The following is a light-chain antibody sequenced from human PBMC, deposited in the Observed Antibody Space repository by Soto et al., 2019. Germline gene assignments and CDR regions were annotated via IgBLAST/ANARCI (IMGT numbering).Light chain of an antibody. V-gene: IGLV1-44*01. CDR2: SNN. J-gene: IGLJ1*01. CDR1: SSNIGSNP. CDR3: AAWDDSLNGYV. Sequence: QLVLAPPPSASGTRGQRVTITCSGSSSNIGSNPVNWYQQFPGTAPKLLIYSNNQRPSGVPDRFSGSKSGTSASLAISGLQSEDEADYYCAAWDDSLNGYVFGTGTKLTVL.